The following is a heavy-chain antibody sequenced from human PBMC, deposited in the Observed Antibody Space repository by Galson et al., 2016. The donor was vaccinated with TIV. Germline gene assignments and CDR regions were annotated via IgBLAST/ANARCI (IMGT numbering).Heavy chain of an antibody. CDR2: IYHSGST. Sequence: TLSLTCAVSGYSISSGYYWGWIRQPPGKGLECVGSIYHSGSTYYNPSLKSRVTISVDSSKNEFSLRLSSVTAADTAVYYCVGQLWLRSYFDNWGQGTLVTVSS. CDR1: GYSISSGYY. CDR3: VGQLWLRSYFDN. J-gene: IGHJ4*02. D-gene: IGHD5-18*01. V-gene: IGHV4-38-2*01.